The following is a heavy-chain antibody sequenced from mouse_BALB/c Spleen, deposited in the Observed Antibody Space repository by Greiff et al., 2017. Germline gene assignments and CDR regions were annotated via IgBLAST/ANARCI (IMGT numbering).Heavy chain of an antibody. J-gene: IGHJ1*01. Sequence: VKLLESGPELVKPGASVRISCKASGYTFTSYYIHWVKQRPGQGLEWIGWIYPGNVNTKYNEKFKGKATLTADKSSSTAYMQLSSLTSEDSAVYFCARGGYVDWYFDVWGAGTTVTVSS. D-gene: IGHD1-2*01. CDR3: ARGGYVDWYFDV. CDR1: GYTFTSYY. V-gene: IGHV1S56*01. CDR2: IYPGNVNT.